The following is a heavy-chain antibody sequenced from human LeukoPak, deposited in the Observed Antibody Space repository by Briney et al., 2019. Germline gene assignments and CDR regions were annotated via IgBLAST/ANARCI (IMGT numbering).Heavy chain of an antibody. J-gene: IGHJ3*02. CDR1: GYTFTSHY. CDR3: AREKADIVVVTVRFDAFDI. Sequence: ASVKVSCKASGYTFTSHYMHWVRQAPGQGLEWMAIINPSGGNTRYAQKFQGRVTMTRDTSTSTVYMQLSSLRSEDTAVYCCAREKADIVVVTVRFDAFDIWGQGTMVTVSS. D-gene: IGHD2-21*02. CDR2: INPSGGNT. V-gene: IGHV1-46*01.